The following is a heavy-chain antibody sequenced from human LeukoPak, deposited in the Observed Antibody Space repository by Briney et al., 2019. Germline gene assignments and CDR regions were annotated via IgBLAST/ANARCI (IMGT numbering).Heavy chain of an antibody. D-gene: IGHD3-22*01. J-gene: IGHJ4*02. V-gene: IGHV3-74*01. CDR3: AKVISGYSYQPFDY. CDR1: GFTFSSYW. CDR2: INTDGSST. Sequence: PGGSLRLSCAASGFTFSSYWMHWVRQAPGKGLVWVSRINTDGSSTSNADSVKGRFTISRDNAENTLYLQMNSLRAEDTAVYYCAKVISGYSYQPFDYWGQGTLVTVSS.